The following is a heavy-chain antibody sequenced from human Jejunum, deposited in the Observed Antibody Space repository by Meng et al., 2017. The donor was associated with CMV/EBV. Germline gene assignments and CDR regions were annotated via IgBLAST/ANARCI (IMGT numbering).Heavy chain of an antibody. V-gene: IGHV3-23*01. D-gene: IGHD4-17*01. CDR2: ISVGGGAT. CDR1: GFTFNNYA. CDR3: AKATGEGPIGEMS. J-gene: IGHJ4*02. Sequence: AASGFTFNNYAMKWVRQAPGKGLECVSGISVGGGATHYADSVKGRFTISGDKSKNTLFLQMNSLRAEDTAVYFCAKATGEGPIGEMSWGRGTLVTVSS.